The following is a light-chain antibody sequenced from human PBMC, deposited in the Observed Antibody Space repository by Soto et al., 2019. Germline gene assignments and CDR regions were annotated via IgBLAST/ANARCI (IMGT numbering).Light chain of an antibody. CDR2: AAS. CDR3: QQSHSAPLT. CDR1: QNIDHY. V-gene: IGKV1-39*01. Sequence: DIQMTQSPSSLSASVGDRVTITCRTSQNIDHYLNWYQQKPGEAPKLLIFAASILQSGVPSRFSGSGSGTDFTLTISSLQHEDFATYSCQQSHSAPLTFGGGTRVEI. J-gene: IGKJ4*01.